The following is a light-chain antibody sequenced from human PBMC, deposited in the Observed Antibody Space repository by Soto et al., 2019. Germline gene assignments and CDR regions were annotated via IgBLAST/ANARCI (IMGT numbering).Light chain of an antibody. J-gene: IGLJ1*01. CDR2: SNN. CDR1: SSNVGSNS. Sequence: QSVLTQPPSASGAPGQRVIVSCSGGSSNVGSNSVNWYQQLPGSAPKLLIYSNNQRPSGVPDRFSGSKSGTSASLAISGLQSEDEADYYCAAWDDSLNGFYVFGTGTKLTVL. CDR3: AAWDDSLNGFYV. V-gene: IGLV1-44*01.